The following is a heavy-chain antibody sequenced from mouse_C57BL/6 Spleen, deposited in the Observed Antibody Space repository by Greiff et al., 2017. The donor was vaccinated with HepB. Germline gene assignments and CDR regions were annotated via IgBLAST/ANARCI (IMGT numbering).Heavy chain of an antibody. V-gene: IGHV1-81*01. CDR1: GYTLTSYG. CDR3: ARGSFITTVVANFDY. D-gene: IGHD1-1*01. Sequence: QVQLKQSGAELARPGASVKLSCKASGYTLTSYGISWVKQRTGQGLEWIGEIYPRSGNTYYNEKLKGKATLTADKSSSTAYMELRSLTSEDSAVYFCARGSFITTVVANFDYWGQGTTLTVSS. J-gene: IGHJ2*01. CDR2: IYPRSGNT.